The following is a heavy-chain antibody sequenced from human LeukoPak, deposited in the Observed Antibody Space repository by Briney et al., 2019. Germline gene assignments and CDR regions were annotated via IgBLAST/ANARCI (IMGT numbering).Heavy chain of an antibody. D-gene: IGHD5-18*01. CDR1: GFTFSSYA. Sequence: GGSLRLTCAASGFTFSSYAMHWARQAPGKGLEYVSAISSNGGSTYYANSVKGRFTISRDNSKNTLYLQMGSLRAEDMAVYYCARGGRYSYGLRPFDYWGQGTLVTVSS. CDR3: ARGGRYSYGLRPFDY. J-gene: IGHJ4*02. CDR2: ISSNGGST. V-gene: IGHV3-64*01.